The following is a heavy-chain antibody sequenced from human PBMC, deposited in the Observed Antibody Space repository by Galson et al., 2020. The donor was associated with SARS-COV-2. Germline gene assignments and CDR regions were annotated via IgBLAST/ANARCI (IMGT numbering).Heavy chain of an antibody. J-gene: IGHJ6*02. CDR1: GFTFNNYW. Sequence: QAGGSLRLSCAASGFTFNNYWMNWVRQAPGKGLECVANIKQDGSEKYYVDSVKGRFTISRDNAKNSLYLQMNSLRAEDTAVYYCARGRYSYGSIFYYYGMDVWGQGTTVTVSS. CDR3: ARGRYSYGSIFYYYGMDV. V-gene: IGHV3-7*01. CDR2: IKQDGSEK. D-gene: IGHD5-18*01.